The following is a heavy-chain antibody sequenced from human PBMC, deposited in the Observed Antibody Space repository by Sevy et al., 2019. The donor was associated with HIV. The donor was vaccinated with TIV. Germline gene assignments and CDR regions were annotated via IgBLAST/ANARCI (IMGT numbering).Heavy chain of an antibody. Sequence: GGSLRLSCTASGFTFDNYWMQWVRQAPGKGLEWVANIRQDGNEIYYADSVKGRFTISRDNAKESLYLQMSNLRVEDTAIYYCARRYFDLWGQGILVTVSS. V-gene: IGHV3-7*01. CDR1: GFTFDNYW. CDR2: IRQDGNEI. J-gene: IGHJ4*02. CDR3: ARRYFDL.